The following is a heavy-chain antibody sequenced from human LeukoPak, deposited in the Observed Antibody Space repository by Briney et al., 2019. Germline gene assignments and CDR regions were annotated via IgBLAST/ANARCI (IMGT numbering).Heavy chain of an antibody. CDR3: ARDGRIAVAGTVPNWFDP. CDR2: INPSGGST. Sequence: ASVKVSCKASGYTFTSYYMHWVRQAPGQGLGWMGIINPSGGSTSYAQKFQGRVTMTRDTSTSTVYMELSSLRSEDTAVYYCARDGRIAVAGTVPNWFDPWGQGTLVTVSS. D-gene: IGHD6-19*01. J-gene: IGHJ5*02. V-gene: IGHV1-46*01. CDR1: GYTFTSYY.